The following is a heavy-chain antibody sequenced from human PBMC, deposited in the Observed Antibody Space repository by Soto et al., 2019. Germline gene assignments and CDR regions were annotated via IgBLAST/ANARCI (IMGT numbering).Heavy chain of an antibody. Sequence: ITLKESGPTLVKPTQTLPLTCTFSGFSLSTSGVGVGWIRQPPGKALEWLALIYWDDDKRYSPSLKSRLTITKDTSKNQVVLTMTNMDPVDTATYYCAHRLLGEYDSHYYMDVWGKGTTVTVSS. V-gene: IGHV2-5*02. CDR1: GFSLSTSGVG. D-gene: IGHD3-10*01. J-gene: IGHJ6*03. CDR3: AHRLLGEYDSHYYMDV. CDR2: IYWDDDK.